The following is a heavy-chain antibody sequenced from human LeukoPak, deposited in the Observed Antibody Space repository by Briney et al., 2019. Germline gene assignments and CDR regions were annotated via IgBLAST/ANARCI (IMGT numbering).Heavy chain of an antibody. Sequence: ASVKVSCKASGGTFSSYAISWVRQAPGQGLEWMGWISAYNGNTNYAQKLQGRVTMTTDTSTSTAYMELRSLRSDDTAVYYCARGYCSGGSCSYTIDNWFDPWGQGTLVTVSS. J-gene: IGHJ5*02. CDR1: GGTFSSYA. D-gene: IGHD2-15*01. CDR2: ISAYNGNT. CDR3: ARGYCSGGSCSYTIDNWFDP. V-gene: IGHV1-18*01.